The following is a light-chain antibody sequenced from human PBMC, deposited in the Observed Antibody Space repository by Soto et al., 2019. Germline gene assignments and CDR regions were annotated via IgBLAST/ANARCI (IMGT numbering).Light chain of an antibody. V-gene: IGLV2-8*01. Sequence: QSVLAQPPSASGSPGQSVSISCSGGSSDVGGSKYVSWYQVKPGKAPRLIIYEVNRRPEGAPYRFSGSKSGNTASLTVSRLQAEDEGDYYCFSYADTNKFVFGSGPKVTVL. CDR3: FSYADTNKFV. CDR1: SSDVGGSKY. CDR2: EVN. J-gene: IGLJ1*01.